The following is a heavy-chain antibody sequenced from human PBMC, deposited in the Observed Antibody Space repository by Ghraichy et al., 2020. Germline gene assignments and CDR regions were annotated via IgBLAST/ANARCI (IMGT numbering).Heavy chain of an antibody. D-gene: IGHD3-22*01. J-gene: IGHJ3*02. CDR3: AKDPPKYYYDSSGYLIDPSHDAFDI. CDR2: ISGSGGST. V-gene: IGHV3-23*01. Sequence: GGSLRLSCAASGFTFSSYAMSWVRQAPGKGLEWVSAISGSGGSTYYADSVKGRFTISRDNSKNTLYLQMNSLRAEDTAVYYCAKDPPKYYYDSSGYLIDPSHDAFDIWGQGTMVTVSS. CDR1: GFTFSSYA.